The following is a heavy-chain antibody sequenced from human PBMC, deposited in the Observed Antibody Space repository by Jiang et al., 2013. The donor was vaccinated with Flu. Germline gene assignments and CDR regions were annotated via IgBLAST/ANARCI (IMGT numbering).Heavy chain of an antibody. CDR1: GFTFSDYA. CDR2: FSGNDGTT. J-gene: IGHJ6*02. Sequence: QLLESGGGLVQPGGSLRLSCAASGFTFSDYAMTWVRQAPGKGLEWISGFSGNDGTTYYADSVKGRFTISRDNSKNTLYLQLNSLRAEDTAIYYCVKDWYGNKCPCMDVWGQGTTVIVSS. V-gene: IGHV3-23*01. D-gene: IGHD2/OR15-2a*01. CDR3: VKDWYGNKCPCMDV.